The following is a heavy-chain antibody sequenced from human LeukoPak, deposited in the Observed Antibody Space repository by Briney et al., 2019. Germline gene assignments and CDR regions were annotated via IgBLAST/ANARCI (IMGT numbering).Heavy chain of an antibody. CDR1: GFTFSSYA. CDR3: ARGGSGWSGGYNWFDP. V-gene: IGHV3-30*04. J-gene: IGHJ5*02. Sequence: GGSLRLSCAASGFTFSSYAMHWVRQAPGKGLEWVAVISYDGSNKYYADSVKGRFTISRDNSKNTLYLQMNSLRAEDTAVYYCARGGSGWSGGYNWFDPWGQGTLVTVSS. CDR2: ISYDGSNK. D-gene: IGHD6-19*01.